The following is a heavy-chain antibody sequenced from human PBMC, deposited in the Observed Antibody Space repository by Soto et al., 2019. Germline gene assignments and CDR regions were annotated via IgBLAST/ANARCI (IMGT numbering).Heavy chain of an antibody. J-gene: IGHJ5*02. CDR2: ISYDGRNK. V-gene: IGHV3-30*18. CDR1: GFTFSNYA. D-gene: IGHD3-22*01. Sequence: LRLSCAASGFTFSNYAMHWVRQAPGKGPEWVTAISYDGRNKYYADSVKGRFTISRDNSKNTLYLQMNSLRAEDTAVYYCAKGAYDSSGYYLNWLDPWGQGTLVTVSS. CDR3: AKGAYDSSGYYLNWLDP.